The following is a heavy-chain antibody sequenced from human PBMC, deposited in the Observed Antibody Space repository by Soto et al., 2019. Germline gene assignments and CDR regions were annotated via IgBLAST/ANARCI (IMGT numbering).Heavy chain of an antibody. CDR1: GYTFTSYD. Sequence: QVQLVQSGAEVKKPGASVKVSCKASGYTFTSYDINWVRQATGQGLEWMGWMNPNSGNTGYAQKFQGRVTMTRNTSISTAYIELSSLRSEDTAVYYCAREGYSSSWYVALSYYYYMDFWGKGTTVTVSS. V-gene: IGHV1-8*01. CDR2: MNPNSGNT. J-gene: IGHJ6*03. D-gene: IGHD6-13*01. CDR3: AREGYSSSWYVALSYYYYMDF.